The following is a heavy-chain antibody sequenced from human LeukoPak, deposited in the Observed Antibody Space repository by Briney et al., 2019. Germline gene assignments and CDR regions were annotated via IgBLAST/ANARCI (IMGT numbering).Heavy chain of an antibody. CDR2: MNPNSGNT. Sequence: ASLKVSCKGSGYTFSDYGIFWVRQAPGQGLEWMGWMNPNSGNTGYAQKFKGRVTTTGNTSINTAYIELSSLRSEDTAVYYCARGLRDSSGREYFQHWGQGTLVTVSS. CDR1: GYTFSDYG. D-gene: IGHD3-22*01. V-gene: IGHV1-8*02. J-gene: IGHJ1*01. CDR3: ARGLRDSSGREYFQH.